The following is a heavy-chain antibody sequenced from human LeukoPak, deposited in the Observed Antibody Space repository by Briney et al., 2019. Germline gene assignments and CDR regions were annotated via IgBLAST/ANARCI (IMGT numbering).Heavy chain of an antibody. V-gene: IGHV3-43D*03. Sequence: GGSLRLSCAASGFTFDGYAMHWVRQAPGKGLEWVSLISWDGGSTYYADSVKGRFTISRDNSKNSLYLQMNSLRAEDTALYYCAAQIVRGYSYGSGYFDYWGQGTLVTVSS. D-gene: IGHD5-18*01. CDR2: ISWDGGST. J-gene: IGHJ4*02. CDR3: AAQIVRGYSYGSGYFDY. CDR1: GFTFDGYA.